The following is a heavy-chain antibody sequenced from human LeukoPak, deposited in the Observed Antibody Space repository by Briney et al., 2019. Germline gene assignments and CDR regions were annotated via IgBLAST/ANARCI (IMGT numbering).Heavy chain of an antibody. D-gene: IGHD3-10*01. J-gene: IGHJ4*02. CDR2: IYHSGTT. Sequence: SETLSLTCAVYGGSFSGYYWSWIRQPPGKGLEWNGEIYHSGTTNYNPSLKSRVTISVDKSKNQFSLKLSSVTAADTAVYYCATDKRGYFDYWGQGTLVTVSS. CDR1: GGSFSGYY. V-gene: IGHV4-34*01. CDR3: ATDKRGYFDY.